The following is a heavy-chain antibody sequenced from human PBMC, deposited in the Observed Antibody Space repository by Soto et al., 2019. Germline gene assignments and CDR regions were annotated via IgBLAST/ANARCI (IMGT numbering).Heavy chain of an antibody. D-gene: IGHD3-10*01. CDR1: GFTFSSYG. CDR2: ISYDGSNK. CDR3: AKDPGAQFPGMDV. J-gene: IGHJ6*02. Sequence: QVQLVESGGGVVQPGRSLRLSCAASGFTFSSYGMHWVRQAPGKGLEWVAVISYDGSNKYYADSVKGRFTISRDNSKNTLYLQMHSLRAEDTAVYYCAKDPGAQFPGMDVWGQGTTVTVSS. V-gene: IGHV3-30*18.